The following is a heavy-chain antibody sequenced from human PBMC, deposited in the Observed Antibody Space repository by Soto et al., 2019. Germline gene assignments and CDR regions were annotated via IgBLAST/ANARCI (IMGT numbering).Heavy chain of an antibody. V-gene: IGHV4-39*01. J-gene: IGHJ5*02. Sequence: SDTLXLTWTVSGGSISSIVYYWGWIRQPPGKGLEWIGSIYYSGSTYYNPSLKSRVTISVDTSKNQFSLKLSSVTAADTAVYYCARQEGGSSWYASYLPWFDPWGQGTRVTVSS. CDR1: GGSISSIVYY. CDR3: ARQEGGSSWYASYLPWFDP. D-gene: IGHD6-13*01. CDR2: IYYSGST.